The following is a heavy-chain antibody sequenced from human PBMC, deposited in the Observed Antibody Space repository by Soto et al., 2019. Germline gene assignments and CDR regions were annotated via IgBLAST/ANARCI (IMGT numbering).Heavy chain of an antibody. CDR3: ARDRGVAPPVAGNTHFYYYMDV. CDR1: GYSFTNYG. Sequence: QARLVQSGVEVKKPGASVRVSCKASGYSFTNYGITWVRQAPGQGFERMGWISAYNGNTNYAQKFQGRVTLTTDASTSTAYLELRSLRSDDAAGYYCARDRGVAPPVAGNTHFYYYMDVWGKGTTVTLSS. V-gene: IGHV1-18*01. D-gene: IGHD6-19*01. CDR2: ISAYNGNT. J-gene: IGHJ6*03.